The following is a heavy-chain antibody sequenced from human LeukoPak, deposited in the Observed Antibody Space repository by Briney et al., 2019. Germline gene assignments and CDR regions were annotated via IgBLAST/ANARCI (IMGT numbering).Heavy chain of an antibody. CDR2: ISAYNGNT. CDR1: GYTFTSYG. Sequence: ASVKVSCKASGYTFTSYGISWVRQAPGQGLEWMGWISAYNGNTTYAQKLQGRVTMTTDTSTSTAYMELRSLRSDDTAVYYCARGRARYYDILTGYSPPEFDYWGQGTLVTVSS. D-gene: IGHD3-9*01. CDR3: ARGRARYYDILTGYSPPEFDY. J-gene: IGHJ4*02. V-gene: IGHV1-18*01.